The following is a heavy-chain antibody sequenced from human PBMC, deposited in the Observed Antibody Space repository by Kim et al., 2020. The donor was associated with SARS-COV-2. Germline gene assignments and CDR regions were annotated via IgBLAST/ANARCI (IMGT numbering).Heavy chain of an antibody. Sequence: GGSLRLSCAASGFTFSSYDMHWVRQATGKGLEWVSAIGTAGDTYYPGSVKGRFTISRENAKNSLYLQMNSLRAGDTAVYYCARGGGCSSTSCYAGYTGWFDPWGQGTLVTVSS. CDR3: ARGGGCSSTSCYAGYTGWFDP. CDR1: GFTFSSYD. J-gene: IGHJ5*02. V-gene: IGHV3-13*01. CDR2: IGTAGDT. D-gene: IGHD2-2*01.